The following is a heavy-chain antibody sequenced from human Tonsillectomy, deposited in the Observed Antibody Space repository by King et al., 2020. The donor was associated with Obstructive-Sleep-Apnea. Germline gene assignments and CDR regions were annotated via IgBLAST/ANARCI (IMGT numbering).Heavy chain of an antibody. J-gene: IGHJ6*02. CDR1: GYTFTSYY. Sequence: VQLVESGAEVKKPGASVKVSCKASGYTFTSYYMHWVRQAPGQGLEWMGIINPSGGSTSYAEKFQGRVTMTRDKSTSTVYMELSSLRSEDTAVYHCAREGASGYYYYGMDVWGQGTTVTVSS. CDR2: INPSGGST. CDR3: AREGASGYYYYGMDV. V-gene: IGHV1-46*01. D-gene: IGHD7-27*01.